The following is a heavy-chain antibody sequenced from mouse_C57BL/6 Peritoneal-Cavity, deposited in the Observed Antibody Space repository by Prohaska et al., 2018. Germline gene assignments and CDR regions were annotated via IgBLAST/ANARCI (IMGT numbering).Heavy chain of an antibody. V-gene: IGHV1-61*01. CDR1: GYTFTSYW. J-gene: IGHJ4*01. D-gene: IGHD2-1*01. CDR2: IYPSDSET. CDR3: ACNYDAMDY. Sequence: QVQLQQLGPELVRHGSSVKLSCKASGYTFTSYWMDWVKQRPGQGLEWIGNIYPSDSETHYNQKFKDKATLTVDKSSSTAYMQLSSLTSEDSAVYYCACNYDAMDYCGQGTSVTVSS.